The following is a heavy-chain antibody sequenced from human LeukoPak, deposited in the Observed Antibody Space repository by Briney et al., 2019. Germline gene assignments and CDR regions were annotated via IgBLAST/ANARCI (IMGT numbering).Heavy chain of an antibody. CDR1: GASISSTY. V-gene: IGHV4-4*07. Sequence: SETLSLTCTVTGASISSTYCTWIRQSAGQGLEWIGCMSSGGSTTYNPSFKGRVTMSLDTSTSQFSLNLSSGTAADTAVYFSARDQTYYVSSGYYYVTYLQHWGQGILVTVSS. J-gene: IGHJ1*01. D-gene: IGHD3-22*01. CDR2: MSSGGST. CDR3: ARDQTYYVSSGYYYVTYLQH.